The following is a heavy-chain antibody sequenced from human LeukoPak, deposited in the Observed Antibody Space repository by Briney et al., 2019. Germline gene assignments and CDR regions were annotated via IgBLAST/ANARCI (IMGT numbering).Heavy chain of an antibody. D-gene: IGHD5-18*01. V-gene: IGHV1-69*13. Sequence: SVKVSCKASGGTFSSYAISWVRQAPGQGLEWMGGIIPIFGTANYAQKFQGRVTITADESTSTAYMELSSLRSEDTAVYYCARGDTGYSYGYPLFLGDYWGQGTLVTVSS. CDR3: ARGDTGYSYGYPLFLGDY. J-gene: IGHJ4*02. CDR1: GGTFSSYA. CDR2: IIPIFGTA.